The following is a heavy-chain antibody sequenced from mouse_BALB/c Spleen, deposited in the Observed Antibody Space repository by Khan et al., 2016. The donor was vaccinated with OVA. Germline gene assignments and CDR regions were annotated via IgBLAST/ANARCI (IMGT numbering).Heavy chain of an antibody. Sequence: VQLKQSGPELVEPGASVKMSCKASGYTFSNYVIHWMKQKPGQGLEWIAYINPYNAGTRYNEKFKGKATLTSDISSTTAYMELNSLTSEDSAVYYCAREASSWDFSFPYWGQGTLVTVS. V-gene: IGHV1S136*01. D-gene: IGHD4-1*01. CDR2: INPYNAGT. J-gene: IGHJ3*01. CDR1: GYTFSNYV. CDR3: AREASSWDFSFPY.